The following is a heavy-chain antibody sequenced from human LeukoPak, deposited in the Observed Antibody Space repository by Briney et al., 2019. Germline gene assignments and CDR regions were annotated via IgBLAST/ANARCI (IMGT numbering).Heavy chain of an antibody. CDR3: ARDSTGYSTGWFSPDC. Sequence: ASVKVSFKTSGYTFISYGINWVRQAPGQGLEWMGWINVYNGNTNHAQKFQGRVTMTTETSTNTAYMELRNLRSDDTAVYYCARDSTGYSTGWFSPDCWGQGTLVTVSS. CDR2: INVYNGNT. J-gene: IGHJ4*02. V-gene: IGHV1-18*01. D-gene: IGHD6-19*01. CDR1: GYTFISYG.